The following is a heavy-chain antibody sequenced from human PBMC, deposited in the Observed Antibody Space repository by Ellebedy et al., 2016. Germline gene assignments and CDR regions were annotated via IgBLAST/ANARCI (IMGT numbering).Heavy chain of an antibody. Sequence: ASVKVSCKASGGTFSSYAISWVRQAPGQGLEWMGRIIPILGIANYAQKFQGRVTITADKSTSTAYMELSSLRAEDTAVYYCARDLFTLSWYIDYWGQGTLVTVSS. CDR1: GGTFSSYA. CDR2: IIPILGIA. J-gene: IGHJ4*02. CDR3: ARDLFTLSWYIDY. D-gene: IGHD3-16*01. V-gene: IGHV1-69*04.